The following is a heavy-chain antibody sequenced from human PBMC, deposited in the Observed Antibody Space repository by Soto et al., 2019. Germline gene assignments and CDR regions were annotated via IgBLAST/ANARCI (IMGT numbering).Heavy chain of an antibody. D-gene: IGHD5-12*01. CDR2: ISGSGGST. CDR1: GFTFSSYA. J-gene: IGHJ4*02. Sequence: GGSLRLSCAASGFTFSSYAMSWVRQAPGKGLEWVAAISGSGGSTYSADSVKGRLTISRDNSKNSLYLQMNSLRAEDTAVYYCAKYGGYSGPGGFDYWGQGTLVTVSS. V-gene: IGHV3-23*01. CDR3: AKYGGYSGPGGFDY.